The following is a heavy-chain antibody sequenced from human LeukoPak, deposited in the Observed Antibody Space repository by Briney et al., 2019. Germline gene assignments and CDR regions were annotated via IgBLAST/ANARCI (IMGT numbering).Heavy chain of an antibody. V-gene: IGHV3-7*03. CDR1: GFRFSSYW. CDR2: INDNGKEK. D-gene: IGHD3-10*01. CDR3: ATSVPGFGELLDS. Sequence: GGSLRLSCAASGFRFSSYWMSWVRQAPGKGLEWVANINDNGKEKYYVDFVKGRFSISRDNAKNSVYLQMNSLRVEDTAIYYCATSVPGFGELLDSWGHGALVTVSS. J-gene: IGHJ5*01.